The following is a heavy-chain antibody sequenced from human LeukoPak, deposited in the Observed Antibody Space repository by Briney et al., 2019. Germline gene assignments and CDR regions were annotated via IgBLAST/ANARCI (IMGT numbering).Heavy chain of an antibody. CDR1: GVSVSSGSYY. J-gene: IGHJ5*02. V-gene: IGHV4-61*01. Sequence: PSETLSLTCTVSGVSVSSGSYYWSWIRLPPGKGLEWIGYIYYSGSTNYNPSLKSRVTISVDTSKNQFSLKLSSVTAADTAVYYCARGSNDYVWGSYRYHNWFDPWGQGTLVTVSS. CDR3: ARGSNDYVWGSYRYHNWFDP. D-gene: IGHD3-16*02. CDR2: IYYSGST.